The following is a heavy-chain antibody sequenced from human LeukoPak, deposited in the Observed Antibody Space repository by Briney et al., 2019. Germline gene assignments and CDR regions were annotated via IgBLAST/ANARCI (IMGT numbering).Heavy chain of an antibody. CDR3: ARAGRWELLSNDAFDI. J-gene: IGHJ3*02. CDR2: IYYSGST. CDR1: GGSISTYY. D-gene: IGHD1-26*01. V-gene: IGHV4-59*01. Sequence: SETLSLTCTVSGGSISTYYGNWIRQAPGKGLEWIGYIYYSGSTNYNPSLKSRVTISVDTSRNQFSLKLSSVTAADTAVYYCARAGRWELLSNDAFDIWGQGTMVTVSS.